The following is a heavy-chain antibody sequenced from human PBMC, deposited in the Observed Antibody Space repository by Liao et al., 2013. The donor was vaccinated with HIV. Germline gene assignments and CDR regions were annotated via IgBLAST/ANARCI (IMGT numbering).Heavy chain of an antibody. D-gene: IGHD2-15*01. CDR2: IYYAGTT. CDR3: ARDRESGGRPHNWFDP. V-gene: IGHV4-59*12. J-gene: IGHJ5*01. CDR1: GGSMTSSY. Sequence: QVQLQESGPGQVKTGGTLSLTCTVSGGSMTSSYWNWLRQTPTRGLEWIGYIYYAGTTNYNPALKSRVTISVDTSENQFSLKLTSVTVADSAVYYCARDRESGGRPHNWFDPWGQGTLVTVSA.